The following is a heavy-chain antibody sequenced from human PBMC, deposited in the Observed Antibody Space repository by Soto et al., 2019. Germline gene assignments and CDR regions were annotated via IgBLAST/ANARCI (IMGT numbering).Heavy chain of an antibody. CDR3: ARPTVTRSNDAFDI. J-gene: IGHJ3*02. CDR1: GGSFSGYY. Sequence: SETLSLTCAVYGGSFSGYYWSWIRQPPGKGLEWIGEINHSGSTNYNPSLKSRVTISVDTSKNQFSLKLSSVTAADTAVYYCARPTVTRSNDAFDIWGQGTMVTVSS. D-gene: IGHD4-17*01. V-gene: IGHV4-34*01. CDR2: INHSGST.